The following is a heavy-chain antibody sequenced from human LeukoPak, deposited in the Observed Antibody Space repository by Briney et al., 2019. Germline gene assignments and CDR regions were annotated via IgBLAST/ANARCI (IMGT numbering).Heavy chain of an antibody. J-gene: IGHJ2*01. CDR2: IYYSGST. V-gene: IGHV4-59*01. Sequence: PSETLSPTCTVSGGSISSYYWSWIRQPPGKGLEWIGYIYYSGSTNYNPSLKSRVTISVDTSKNQFSLKLSSVTAADTAVYYCARFLSSSWIFDLWGRGTLVTVSS. D-gene: IGHD6-13*01. CDR1: GGSISSYY. CDR3: ARFLSSSWIFDL.